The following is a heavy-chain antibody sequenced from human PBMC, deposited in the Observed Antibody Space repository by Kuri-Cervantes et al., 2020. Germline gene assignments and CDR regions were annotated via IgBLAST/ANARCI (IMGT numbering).Heavy chain of an antibody. J-gene: IGHJ4*02. CDR2: ISWNIGSI. CDR1: GFTFDDYA. D-gene: IGHD2-2*01. CDR3: AGDGAYQLLYY. Sequence: SLKISCAASGFTFDDYAMHWVRQAPGKGLEWVSGISWNIGSIGYADSVKGRFTISRDNSNNTLSLQMNSLRAEDTAVYYCAGDGAYQLLYYWGQGTLVTVSS. V-gene: IGHV3-9*01.